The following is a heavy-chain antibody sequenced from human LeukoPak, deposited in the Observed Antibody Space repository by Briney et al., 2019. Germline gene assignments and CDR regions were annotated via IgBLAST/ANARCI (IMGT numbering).Heavy chain of an antibody. Sequence: ASVKVSCKASGYTFTSYGISWVRQAPGQGLEWMGWISAYNGNTNYAQKLQGRVTMTTDTSTSTAYMELRSLRSDDTAVYYCAREEWQQFGYYGMDVWGQGTTVTVSS. D-gene: IGHD3-3*01. J-gene: IGHJ6*02. CDR3: AREEWQQFGYYGMDV. CDR1: GYTFTSYG. V-gene: IGHV1-18*01. CDR2: ISAYNGNT.